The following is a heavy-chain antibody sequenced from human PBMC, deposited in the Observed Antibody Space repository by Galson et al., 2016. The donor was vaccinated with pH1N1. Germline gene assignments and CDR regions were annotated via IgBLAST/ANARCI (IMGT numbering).Heavy chain of an antibody. D-gene: IGHD2-2*01. CDR1: GFTVGSNY. J-gene: IGHJ4*02. V-gene: IGHV3-53*01. Sequence: SLRLSCAASGFTVGSNYMSWVRQAPGKGLEWVSVIYSGGSSYYADSVKGRFTISRDNSKNTLFLQLNSLRAEDTAVYYCSGTSSKDYWGQGTLVTVSS. CDR2: IYSGGSS. CDR3: SGTSSKDY.